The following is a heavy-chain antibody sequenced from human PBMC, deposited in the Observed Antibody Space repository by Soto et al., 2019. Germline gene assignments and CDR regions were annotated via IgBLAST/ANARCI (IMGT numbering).Heavy chain of an antibody. Sequence: QVQLVQSGAEVKKPGASVKVSCKASGYTFTGYYMHWVRQAPGQGLEWMGWINPNSGGTNYAQKFQGWVTMTRDTSTSTAYMELSRLRSDDTAVYYCARENCSSTSCNGDFDYWGQGTLVTVSS. CDR1: GYTFTGYY. J-gene: IGHJ4*02. CDR2: INPNSGGT. CDR3: ARENCSSTSCNGDFDY. V-gene: IGHV1-2*04. D-gene: IGHD2-2*01.